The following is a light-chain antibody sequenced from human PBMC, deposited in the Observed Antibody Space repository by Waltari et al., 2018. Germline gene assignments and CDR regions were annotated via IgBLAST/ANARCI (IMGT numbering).Light chain of an antibody. J-gene: IGKJ1*01. CDR2: GAS. CDR3: KTQINRPRT. CDR1: QSDNSN. Sequence: IVITHSPATLSLCPGVRATLSCRAIQSDNSNFAWYQQKPGQAPRLLIYGASTRSTGIPANFRRSGSGKEFTQSSGNVETGGFAIYYCKTQINRPRTFD. V-gene: IGKV3-15*01.